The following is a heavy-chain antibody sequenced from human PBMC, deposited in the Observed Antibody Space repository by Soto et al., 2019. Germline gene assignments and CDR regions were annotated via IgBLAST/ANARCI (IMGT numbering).Heavy chain of an antibody. Sequence: GGSLRLSCATSGFTFSSYDMHWVRQATGKGLEWVSYTSSSSSSTIYYADSVKGRFTISRDNAKNSLYLQMNSLRDEDTAVYYCARDPRDEVVVVAGYFQHWGQGTLVTVSS. V-gene: IGHV3-48*02. D-gene: IGHD2-15*01. J-gene: IGHJ1*01. CDR2: TSSSSSSTI. CDR3: ARDPRDEVVVVAGYFQH. CDR1: GFTFSSYD.